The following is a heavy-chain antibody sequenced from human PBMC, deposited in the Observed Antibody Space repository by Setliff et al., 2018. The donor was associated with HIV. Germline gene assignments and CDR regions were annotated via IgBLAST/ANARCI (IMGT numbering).Heavy chain of an antibody. CDR3: ARDSELRAFDI. J-gene: IGHJ3*02. D-gene: IGHD1-26*01. Sequence: ASVKVSCKASGSTFSTYDINWVRQAPGQGPEWMGWMNPNSGNTGYAPKLQGRVTMTRNTSISTAYMELSSLRSDDTAVYYCARDSELRAFDIWGQGTMVTVSS. V-gene: IGHV1-8*01. CDR1: GSTFSTYD. CDR2: MNPNSGNT.